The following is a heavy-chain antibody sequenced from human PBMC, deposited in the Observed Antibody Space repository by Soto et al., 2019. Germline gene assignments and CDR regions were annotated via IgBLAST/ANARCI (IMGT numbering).Heavy chain of an antibody. CDR3: ASTYCTNGVCYGANWFDP. J-gene: IGHJ5*02. CDR1: GGSISSSNW. CDR2: IYHSGST. V-gene: IGHV4-4*02. D-gene: IGHD2-8*01. Sequence: SETLSLTCAVSGGSISSSNWWSWVRQHPGKGLEWIGEIYHSGSTNYNPSLKSRVTISVDKSKNQFSLKLSSVTAADTAVYYCASTYCTNGVCYGANWFDPWGQGTLVTVSS.